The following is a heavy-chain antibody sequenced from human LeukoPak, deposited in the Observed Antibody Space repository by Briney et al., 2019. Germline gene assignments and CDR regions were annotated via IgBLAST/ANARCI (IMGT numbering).Heavy chain of an antibody. V-gene: IGHV3-21*01. J-gene: IGHJ4*02. D-gene: IGHD1-26*01. Sequence: GGSLRLSCAASGFTFSSYSMIWVRQAPGKGLEWVSSISRTSSYIYYADSLKGRFAISRDNAKNSLYLQMNSLRAEDTAVYYCARDLGGGSYYIDYWGQGTLVTVSS. CDR2: ISRTSSYI. CDR3: ARDLGGGSYYIDY. CDR1: GFTFSSYS.